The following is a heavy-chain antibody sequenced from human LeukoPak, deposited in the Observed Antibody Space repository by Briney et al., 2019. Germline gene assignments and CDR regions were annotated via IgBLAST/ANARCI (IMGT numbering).Heavy chain of an antibody. CDR2: VTHGGSGT. D-gene: IGHD5-18*01. V-gene: IGHV3-74*01. J-gene: IGHJ4*02. CDR3: VRDTTPFGYSYDS. Sequence: GGSLRLSCAASGFTFSHCWMHWFRQAPGKGLVWVSRVTHGGSGTSYADSVKGRFTISRDNAKNMLYLEMNCLRAEDTAVYYCVRDTTPFGYSYDSWGQGTLVTVSS. CDR1: GFTFSHCW.